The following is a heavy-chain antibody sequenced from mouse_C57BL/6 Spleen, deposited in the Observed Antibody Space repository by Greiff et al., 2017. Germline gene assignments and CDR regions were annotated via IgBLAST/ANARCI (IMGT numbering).Heavy chain of an antibody. Sequence: EVMLVESGGGLVKPGGSLKLSCAASGFTFSDYGMHWVRQAPEKGLEWVAYISSGSSTIYYADTVKCRFTISRDNAKTTLFLQMTSLRSEYTAMXYCARNLYSNYVDYAMDYWGQGTSVTVSS. J-gene: IGHJ4*01. CDR3: ARNLYSNYVDYAMDY. V-gene: IGHV5-17*01. CDR1: GFTFSDYG. CDR2: ISSGSSTI. D-gene: IGHD2-5*01.